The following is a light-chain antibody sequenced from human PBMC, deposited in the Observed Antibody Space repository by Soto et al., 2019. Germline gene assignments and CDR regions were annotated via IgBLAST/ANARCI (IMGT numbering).Light chain of an antibody. CDR2: AAS. J-gene: IGKJ4*01. Sequence: EIQMTQSPSSLSASVGDRVTITCRASQSISSYLNWYQQKPGKAPKLLIYAASSLQSGVPARFSGSGSGTEFTLTISSLQSEDFAVYYCQQYNNWPLTFGGGTKVDIK. V-gene: IGKV1-39*01. CDR1: QSISSY. CDR3: QQYNNWPLT.